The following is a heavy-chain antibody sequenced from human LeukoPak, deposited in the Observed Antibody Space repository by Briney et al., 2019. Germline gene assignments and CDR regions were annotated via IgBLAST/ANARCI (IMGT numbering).Heavy chain of an antibody. D-gene: IGHD1-1*01. V-gene: IGHV4-61*10. CDR1: GGSISSGSYY. CDR2: IYYTGNT. J-gene: IGHJ5*02. Sequence: SETLSLTCTVSGGSISSGSYYWSWIRQPAGKGLEWIGYIYYTGNTNYNPSLKSRVTISVDTSKNQFSLKLSSVTAADTAVYYCARDRLQLQSWGQGTLVTVSS. CDR3: ARDRLQLQS.